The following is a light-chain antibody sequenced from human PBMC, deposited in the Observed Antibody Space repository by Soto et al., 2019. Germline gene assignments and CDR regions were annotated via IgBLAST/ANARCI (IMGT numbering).Light chain of an antibody. J-gene: IGKJ1*01. Sequence: DIQMTQSPSTLSASVGDRVSVTCRASQSVGTWLAWYQQKPVRAPNLLIYDASTLASAVPSRFSGSGSGTDFTLTISSLQPEDFATYYCQQSYSTPKTFGQGTKVDIK. CDR3: QQSYSTPKT. CDR1: QSVGTW. V-gene: IGKV1-5*01. CDR2: DAS.